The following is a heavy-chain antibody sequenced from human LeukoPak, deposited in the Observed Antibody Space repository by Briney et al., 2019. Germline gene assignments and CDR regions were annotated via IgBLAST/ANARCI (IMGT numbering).Heavy chain of an antibody. V-gene: IGHV1-2*02. J-gene: IGHJ6*02. D-gene: IGHD2-2*01. Sequence: ASVKVSCKASVNTFTGYYMHWVRQAPGQGLEWMGWINPNSGGTDTAQKFQGRVTMTRDTSISTAYMELSRLRSDDTAVYYCTRDHCTRTNCYEDYYYGMDVWGQGTTVTVSS. CDR1: VNTFTGYY. CDR2: INPNSGGT. CDR3: TRDHCTRTNCYEDYYYGMDV.